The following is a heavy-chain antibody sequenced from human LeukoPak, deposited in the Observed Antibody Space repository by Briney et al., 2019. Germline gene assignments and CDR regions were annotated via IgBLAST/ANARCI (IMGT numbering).Heavy chain of an antibody. D-gene: IGHD5-24*01. V-gene: IGHV3-48*02. CDR3: ARADRDGNKRFLD. CDR1: GFTFNNYA. J-gene: IGHJ4*02. CDR2: VSSSGTTT. Sequence: PGGSLRLSCAASGFTFNNYAMNWVRQAPGKGLEWVSYVSSSGTTTYYADSVKGRFTISRDNGKNLVSLQMNSLRDEDTAVYYCARADRDGNKRFLDWGQGTLVTVSS.